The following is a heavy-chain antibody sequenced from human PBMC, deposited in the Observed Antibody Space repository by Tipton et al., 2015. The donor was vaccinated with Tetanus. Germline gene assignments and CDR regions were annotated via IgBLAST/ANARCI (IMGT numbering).Heavy chain of an antibody. D-gene: IGHD3-3*01. CDR2: IYYSGST. CDR1: GGSISSSSYY. J-gene: IGHJ6*02. V-gene: IGHV4-39*01. Sequence: TLSLTCTVSGGSISSSSYYWGWIRQPPGKGLEWIGSIYYSGSTYYNPSLKSRVTISVDTSKNQFSLRLSSVTDADTAVYYCARRPEGLGTIFGGGYYYYGMDVWGQGTTVTVSS. CDR3: ARRPEGLGTIFGGGYYYYGMDV.